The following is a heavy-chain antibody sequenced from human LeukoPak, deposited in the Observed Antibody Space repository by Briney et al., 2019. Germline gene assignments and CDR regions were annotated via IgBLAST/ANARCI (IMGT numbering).Heavy chain of an antibody. CDR2: INQVASEK. V-gene: IGHV3-7*04. CDR1: GFTISFYW. Sequence: GASLRLSCAASGFTISFYWMSWVRQAPGKGLEWVANINQVASEKNYVDSVKGRFTISRDNAKNSLYLQMNSVRAEDMAMYYCVRDGGYYGPDSWGQGALVSVSS. CDR3: VRDGGYYGPDS. D-gene: IGHD3-10*01. J-gene: IGHJ4*02.